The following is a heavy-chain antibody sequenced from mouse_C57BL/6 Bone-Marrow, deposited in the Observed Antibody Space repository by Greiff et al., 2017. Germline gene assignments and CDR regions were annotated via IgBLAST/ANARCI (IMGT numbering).Heavy chain of an antibody. J-gene: IGHJ3*01. Sequence: VQLKQSGPVLVKPGASVKMSCKASGYTFTDYYMNWVKQSHGKSLEWIGVINPYNGGTSYNPKFKGKATLTVDKSSSTAYMELNSLTSEDAAVYYCARPLYYYGSSYVAYWGQGTLVTVSA. CDR2: INPYNGGT. CDR1: GYTFTDYY. D-gene: IGHD1-1*01. V-gene: IGHV1-19*01. CDR3: ARPLYYYGSSYVAY.